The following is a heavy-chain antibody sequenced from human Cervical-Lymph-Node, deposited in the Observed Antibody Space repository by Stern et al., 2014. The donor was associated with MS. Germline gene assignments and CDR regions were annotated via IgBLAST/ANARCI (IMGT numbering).Heavy chain of an antibody. D-gene: IGHD3-3*01. CDR3: ARDLLTYYDFWSGQNPFDY. J-gene: IGHJ4*02. Sequence: VQLVESGGGVVQPGRSLSLSCAASGFTFSSYAMHWVRQAPGTGLEWVAVISYDGSNKYYEDSVNGRFTINRDISKNTLYLQMNSLRAEDSAVYYCARDLLTYYDFWSGQNPFDYWGQGTLVTVSS. V-gene: IGHV3-30-3*01. CDR1: GFTFSSYA. CDR2: ISYDGSNK.